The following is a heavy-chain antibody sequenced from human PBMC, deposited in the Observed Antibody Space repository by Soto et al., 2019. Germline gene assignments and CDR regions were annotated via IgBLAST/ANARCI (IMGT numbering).Heavy chain of an antibody. CDR1: GFTFSSYG. CDR3: AKDFSRGPSVLRGFDL. V-gene: IGHV3-30*18. CDR2: ISHDGSRK. Sequence: QVQLVESGGSVVQPGTSLRLSCAASGFTFSSYGIHWVRQAPGKGLEWVALISHDGSRKEYAESQKGRFTISRDKSKNTVYLQMNSLRFEDTAVYFGAKDFSRGPSVLRGFDLWGQGTVVTVSS. D-gene: IGHD3-3*01. J-gene: IGHJ3*01.